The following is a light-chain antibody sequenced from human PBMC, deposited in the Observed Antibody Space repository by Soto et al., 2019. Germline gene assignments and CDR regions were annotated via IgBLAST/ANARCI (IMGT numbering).Light chain of an antibody. CDR2: DDD. Sequence: QSVLTHPPSVSAAPGQKVTISCSGSSSNIGGNSVSWYQQLPGTAPKLLIYDDDKRPSGIPDRFSGSKSGTSATLGITGFQTGEEADYYCGSWDSSMSPYVFAAGTKVTV. V-gene: IGLV1-51*01. CDR1: SSNIGGNS. J-gene: IGLJ1*01. CDR3: GSWDSSMSPYV.